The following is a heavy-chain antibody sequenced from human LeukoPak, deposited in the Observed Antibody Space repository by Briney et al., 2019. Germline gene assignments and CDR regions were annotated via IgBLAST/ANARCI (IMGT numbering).Heavy chain of an antibody. CDR2: VTSSGDDT. J-gene: IGHJ4*02. CDR3: VSDWGLDY. Sequence: GGSLILSCAASGFNFNTYAMSWVRQAPGKGLEWVSSVTSSGDDTFYADSVQGRFTISRDNSRDTLYLHMNNLRVEDTALYYCVSDWGLDYWGQGTLITVSS. V-gene: IGHV3-23*01. D-gene: IGHD3-16*01. CDR1: GFNFNTYA.